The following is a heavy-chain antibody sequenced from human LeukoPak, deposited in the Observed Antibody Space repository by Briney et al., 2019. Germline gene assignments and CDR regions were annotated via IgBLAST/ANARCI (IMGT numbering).Heavy chain of an antibody. V-gene: IGHV3-30*03. J-gene: IGHJ4*02. CDR2: ISYDGSNK. CDR1: GFTFSSCG. CDR3: ALLGRIAARPLDY. Sequence: GGSLRLSCAASGFTFSSCGMHWVRQAPGKGLEWVAVISYDGSNKYYADSVKGRFTISRDNSKNTLYLQMNSLRAEDTAVYYCALLGRIAARPLDYWGQGTLVTVSS. D-gene: IGHD6-6*01.